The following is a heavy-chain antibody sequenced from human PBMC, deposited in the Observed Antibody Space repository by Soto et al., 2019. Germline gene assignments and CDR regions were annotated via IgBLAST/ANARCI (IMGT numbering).Heavy chain of an antibody. CDR2: ISSSSSTI. Sequence: GGSLRLSCAASGFPFSDHYMDWVRQAPGKGLEWVSYISSSSSTIYYADSVKGRFTISRDNAKNSLYLQMNSLRAEDTAVYYCARAPYSSSSMVDYWGQGTLVTVSS. D-gene: IGHD6-6*01. V-gene: IGHV3-48*01. CDR1: GFPFSDHY. J-gene: IGHJ4*02. CDR3: ARAPYSSSSMVDY.